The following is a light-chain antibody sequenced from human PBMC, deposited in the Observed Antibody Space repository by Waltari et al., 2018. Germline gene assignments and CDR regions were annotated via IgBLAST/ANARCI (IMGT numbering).Light chain of an antibody. CDR3: QQSYRTPPLT. CDR2: ATS. V-gene: IGKV1-39*01. J-gene: IGKJ4*01. Sequence: DIQITHSPSSLSASVVARVTITCRASHSISGYLNWYQQKPGKATTVLLYATSSLQHEVPSRCISSGSGTEFTLTITSLQHEDFATDYCQQSYRTPPLTFGGGTKVEIK. CDR1: HSISGY.